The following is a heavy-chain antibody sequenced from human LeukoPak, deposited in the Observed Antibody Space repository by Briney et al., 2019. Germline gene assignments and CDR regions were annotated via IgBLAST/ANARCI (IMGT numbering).Heavy chain of an antibody. CDR1: GGSISSYY. Sequence: PSETLSLTCTVSGGSISSYYWSWIRQPPGKGLEWIGYIYYSGSTNYNPSLKSRVTISVDTSKNRFSLKLSSVTAADTAVYYCARRLMIVDGGGTYYFDYWGQGTLVTVSS. V-gene: IGHV4-59*01. D-gene: IGHD3-22*01. CDR3: ARRLMIVDGGGTYYFDY. J-gene: IGHJ4*02. CDR2: IYYSGST.